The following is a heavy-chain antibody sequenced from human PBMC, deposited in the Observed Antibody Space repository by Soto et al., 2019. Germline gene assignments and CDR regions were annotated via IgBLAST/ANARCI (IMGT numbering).Heavy chain of an antibody. D-gene: IGHD2-15*01. CDR1: GGSIRNVY. J-gene: IGHJ4*01. CDR2: IFHSGNA. Sequence: SETLSLTCTVSGGSIRNVYWSWIRQAPGKGLEWIGFIFHSGNAKYNPSLKSRVTISVDTSKNQFSLSLDSVTAADTAVYFCARAHAPTLPFDSWGQGTLVTLL. CDR3: ARAHAPTLPFDS. V-gene: IGHV4-59*01.